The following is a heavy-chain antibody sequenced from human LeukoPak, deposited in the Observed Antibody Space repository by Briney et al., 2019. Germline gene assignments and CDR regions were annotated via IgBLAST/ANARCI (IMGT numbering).Heavy chain of an antibody. J-gene: IGHJ6*03. CDR1: GFTFSSYW. D-gene: IGHD6-13*01. CDR3: ARGEGISSSWFYYYYYYMDV. V-gene: IGHV3-7*01. Sequence: GGSLRLSCAASGFTFSSYWMSWVRQAPGKGLEWVANIKQDGSEKYYVDSVKGRFTISRDNAKNSLYLQMISLRAEDTAVYYCARGEGISSSWFYYYYYYMDVWGKGTTVTISS. CDR2: IKQDGSEK.